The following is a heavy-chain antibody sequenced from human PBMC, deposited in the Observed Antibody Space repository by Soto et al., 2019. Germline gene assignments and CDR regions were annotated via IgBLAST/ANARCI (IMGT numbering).Heavy chain of an antibody. D-gene: IGHD6-13*01. V-gene: IGHV4-30-2*01. CDR1: GGSISSGGYS. CDR2: IYHSGST. J-gene: IGHJ4*02. Sequence: ASETLSLTCAVSGGSISSGGYSWSWIRQPPGKGLEWIGYIYHSGSTYYNPSLKSRVTISVDRSKNQFSLKLSSVTAADTAVYYCARGGIAAADYDYWGQGTLVTVSS. CDR3: ARGGIAAADYDY.